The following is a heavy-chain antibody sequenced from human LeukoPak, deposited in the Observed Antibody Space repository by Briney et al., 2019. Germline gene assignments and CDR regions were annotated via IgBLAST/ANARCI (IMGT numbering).Heavy chain of an antibody. V-gene: IGHV3-23*01. CDR1: GFTFNSYG. D-gene: IGHD3-22*01. Sequence: GGTLRLSCAASGFTFNSYGMSWVRQAPGKGLEWVSAISGSGGSTYYADSVKGRFTISRDNSKNTLYLQMHSLKTEDTAVYYCTTDYLYYYDASGLDYWGQGTLVTVSS. CDR2: ISGSGGST. J-gene: IGHJ4*02. CDR3: TTDYLYYYDASGLDY.